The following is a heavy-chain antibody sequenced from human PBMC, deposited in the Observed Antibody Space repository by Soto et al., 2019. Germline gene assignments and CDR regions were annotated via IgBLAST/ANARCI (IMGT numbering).Heavy chain of an antibody. CDR1: GFTFNNYA. J-gene: IGHJ4*02. CDR3: AKARLAGNFDY. Sequence: EVQVLDSGGGLVQPGGSLRLSCAASGFTFNNYAMNWVRQAPGKGLEWVATISATGGSTYYADSVKGRFTISRDNSKNTLYLQMNGLRVEDTAVYYCAKARLAGNFDYWCQGTQVTVSS. V-gene: IGHV3-23*01. CDR2: ISATGGST.